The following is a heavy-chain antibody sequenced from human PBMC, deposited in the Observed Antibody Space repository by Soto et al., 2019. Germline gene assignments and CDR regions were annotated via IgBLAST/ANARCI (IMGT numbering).Heavy chain of an antibody. CDR3: ARVPDR. V-gene: IGHV4-39*07. Sequence: SETLSLTCTVSGGSISSSSYYWGWIRQPPGKGLEWIGNIFYSGSTYYNPSLKSRVTISVDTSKSQFSLKLSSVTAADTAVYYCARVPDRWGQGTLVTVSS. J-gene: IGHJ5*02. CDR2: IFYSGST. D-gene: IGHD2-2*01. CDR1: GGSISSSSYY.